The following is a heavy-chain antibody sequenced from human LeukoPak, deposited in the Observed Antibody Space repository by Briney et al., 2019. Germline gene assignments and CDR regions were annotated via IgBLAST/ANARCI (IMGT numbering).Heavy chain of an antibody. CDR1: GFTFNSYA. V-gene: IGHV3-23*01. J-gene: IGHJ5*02. Sequence: GGSLRLSCAASGFTFNSYAMSWVRQAPGKGLEWVSAISGSGGSTYYADSVKGRFTISRDNSKNTLYLQMNSLRAEDTAVYYCAKDLTRIAAAGATNWFDPWGQGTLVTVSS. D-gene: IGHD6-13*01. CDR2: ISGSGGST. CDR3: AKDLTRIAAAGATNWFDP.